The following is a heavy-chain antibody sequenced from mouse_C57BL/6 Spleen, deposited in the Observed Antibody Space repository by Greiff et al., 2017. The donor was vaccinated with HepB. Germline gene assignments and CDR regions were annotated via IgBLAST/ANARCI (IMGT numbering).Heavy chain of an antibody. Sequence: QVQLQQPGAELVKPGASVKLSCKASGYTFTSYWMQWVKQRPGQGLEWIGEIDPSDSYTNYNQKFKGKATLTVDTSSSTAYMQLSSLTSEDSAVYYCARVGGAYYSNYGFAYWGQGTLVTVSA. D-gene: IGHD2-5*01. CDR1: GYTFTSYW. CDR3: ARVGGAYYSNYGFAY. J-gene: IGHJ3*01. CDR2: IDPSDSYT. V-gene: IGHV1-50*01.